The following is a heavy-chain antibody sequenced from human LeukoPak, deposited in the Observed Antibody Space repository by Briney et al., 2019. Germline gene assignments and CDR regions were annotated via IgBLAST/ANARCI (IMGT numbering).Heavy chain of an antibody. V-gene: IGHV1-69*04. D-gene: IGHD3-3*02. CDR2: IIPILGIA. Sequence: SVKVSCKASGGTFSSYAISCVRQAPGQGLEWMVRIIPILGIANYAQKFQGRVTITADKSTSTVYMELSSLRSEDTAVYYCARESGRSIFDYWGQGTLVTVSS. CDR3: ARESGRSIFDY. J-gene: IGHJ4*02. CDR1: GGTFSSYA.